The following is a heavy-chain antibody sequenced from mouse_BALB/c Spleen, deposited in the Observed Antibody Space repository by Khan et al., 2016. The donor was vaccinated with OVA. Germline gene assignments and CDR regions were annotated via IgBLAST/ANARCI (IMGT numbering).Heavy chain of an antibody. CDR1: GYIFTSYW. CDR3: ASDYGSNYFFVY. Sequence: QVQLKQSGAELVRPGASVKLSCKTSGYIFTSYWIHWVKQRSGQGLEWIARIYPGTGSTYSNEKFKGKATLTADKSSSTAYMQLRSLKSEASAVFYWASDYGSNYFFVYLCQGTTLTVSS. CDR2: IYPGTGST. D-gene: IGHD1-1*01. V-gene: IGHV1-76*01. J-gene: IGHJ2*01.